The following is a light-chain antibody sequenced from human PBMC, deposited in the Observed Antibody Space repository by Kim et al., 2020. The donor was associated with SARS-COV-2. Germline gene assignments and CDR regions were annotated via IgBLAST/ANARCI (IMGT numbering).Light chain of an antibody. CDR2: DVT. CDR3: CSYAGSYTYV. J-gene: IGLJ1*01. V-gene: IGLV2-11*01. CDR1: SSDVGGYDY. Sequence: QSALTQPRSVSGSPGQSVTISCTGTSSDVGGYDYVSWYQQHPGKAPNLIIYDVTKRPSGVPDRFAGSKSANTAPLTISGLQAEDEADYYCCSYAGSYTYVFGTGTKVTVL.